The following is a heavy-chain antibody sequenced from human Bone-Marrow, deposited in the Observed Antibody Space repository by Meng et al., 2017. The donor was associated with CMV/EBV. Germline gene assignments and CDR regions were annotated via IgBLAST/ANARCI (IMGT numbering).Heavy chain of an antibody. CDR3: ARDMGIAAADYYYYGMDV. CDR1: GFTFSSYA. Sequence: GESLKISCAASGFTFSSYAMHWVRQAPGKGLEWVAVISYDGSNKYYADSVKGRFTISRDNAKNSLYLQMNSLRAEDTAVYYCARDMGIAAADYYYYGMDVWGQGTTVTVSS. CDR2: ISYDGSNK. V-gene: IGHV3-30*04. D-gene: IGHD6-13*01. J-gene: IGHJ6*02.